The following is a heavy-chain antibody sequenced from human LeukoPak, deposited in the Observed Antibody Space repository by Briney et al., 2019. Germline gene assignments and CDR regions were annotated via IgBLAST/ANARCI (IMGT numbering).Heavy chain of an antibody. CDR2: IYYSGST. V-gene: IGHV4-59*01. J-gene: IGHJ3*02. CDR1: GASITGYY. CDR3: ARVATGDSDAFDI. Sequence: SETLSLTCSVSGASITGYYWSWIRQPAGKGLEWIGYIYYSGSTNYNPSLKSRVTISVDTSKNQFSLKLSSVTAADTAVYYCARVATGDSDAFDIWGQGTMVTVSS. D-gene: IGHD1-26*01.